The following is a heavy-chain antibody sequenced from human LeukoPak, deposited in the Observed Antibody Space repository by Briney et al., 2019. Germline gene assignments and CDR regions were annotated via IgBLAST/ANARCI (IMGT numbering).Heavy chain of an antibody. CDR3: ARVNAGVGVDY. Sequence: SETLSLTCAVYGGSFSDYYWSWIRQPPGKGLEWIGEINHSGSTTNYDPSLKSRLTMSGDTSKHQFSLKMTCETAADKAVYSCARVNAGVGVDYWGQKTLVTVSS. J-gene: IGHJ4*02. CDR1: GGSFSDYY. V-gene: IGHV4-34*01. CDR2: INHSGSTT. D-gene: IGHD2-15*01.